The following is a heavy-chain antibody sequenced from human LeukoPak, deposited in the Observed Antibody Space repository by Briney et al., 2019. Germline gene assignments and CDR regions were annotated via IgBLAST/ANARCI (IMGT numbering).Heavy chain of an antibody. D-gene: IGHD6-19*01. J-gene: IGHJ4*02. CDR2: INPSGGSI. Sequence: ASVKVSCKASGYTFISYCIHWVRQAPGQGLEWMGVINPSGGSIGYAQKFQGRVTMTRDTSTSTVYMELSSLRSEDTAVHYCARSAKGIAVAGIDKTHFDHWGQGTLVTVSS. V-gene: IGHV1-46*01. CDR3: ARSAKGIAVAGIDKTHFDH. CDR1: GYTFISYC.